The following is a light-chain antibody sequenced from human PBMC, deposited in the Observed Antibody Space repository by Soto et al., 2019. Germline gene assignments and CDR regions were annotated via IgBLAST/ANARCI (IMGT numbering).Light chain of an antibody. CDR3: SSYTSSSTYVI. CDR1: SSDIGGYHY. Sequence: QCALTQPASVSGSPGHSITISCTGSSSDIGGYHYVSWYQQHPGKAPKLMIYEVSSRPSGVSNRFSASKSGNKASLPISGQQAEDEAEYYCSSYTSSSTYVIFGGGTKVTVL. J-gene: IGLJ2*01. CDR2: EVS. V-gene: IGLV2-14*01.